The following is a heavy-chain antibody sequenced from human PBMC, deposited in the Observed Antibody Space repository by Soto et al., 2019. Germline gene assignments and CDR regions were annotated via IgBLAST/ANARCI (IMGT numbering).Heavy chain of an antibody. CDR3: VRKYYYDTSGYYYAWYFDL. D-gene: IGHD3-22*01. Sequence: SETLSLTCTVSGGSISSPHYYWSWIRQSPGKGLEWIGYISYSGTTYYKTSLKSRTTISKDTSKNQFSLKLSSVTAADTAVYFCVRKYYYDTSGYYYAWYFDLWGRGTLVT. CDR1: GGSISSPHYY. CDR2: ISYSGTT. J-gene: IGHJ2*01. V-gene: IGHV4-30-4*01.